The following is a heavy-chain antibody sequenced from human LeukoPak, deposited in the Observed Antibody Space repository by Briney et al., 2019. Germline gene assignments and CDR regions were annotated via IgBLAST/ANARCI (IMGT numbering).Heavy chain of an antibody. CDR1: GFTFSNAW. J-gene: IGHJ4*02. CDR2: ISAGSTTI. Sequence: PGGSLRLSCAASGFTFSNAWMSWVRQAPGKGLEWVSYISAGSTTIYYADSVKGRLTISRDNAKNSLYLQMNSLRDEDTAVYYCARGSSSWDHLDYWGQGTLVTVSS. CDR3: ARGSSSWDHLDY. D-gene: IGHD6-13*01. V-gene: IGHV3-48*02.